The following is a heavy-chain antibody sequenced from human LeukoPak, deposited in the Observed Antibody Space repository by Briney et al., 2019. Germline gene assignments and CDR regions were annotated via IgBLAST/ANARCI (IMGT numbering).Heavy chain of an antibody. V-gene: IGHV4-4*07. CDR3: ARVKLSHEYSYGYNPYYFDY. J-gene: IGHJ4*02. CDR1: GGSISIYY. D-gene: IGHD5-18*01. CDR2: IYSSGST. Sequence: PSETLSLTCTVSGGSISIYYWSWIRQPAGKGLERIGRIYSSGSTNYNPSLKSRVTMSVDTSKNQLSLKLSSVTAADTAVYYCARVKLSHEYSYGYNPYYFDYWGQGTLVTVSS.